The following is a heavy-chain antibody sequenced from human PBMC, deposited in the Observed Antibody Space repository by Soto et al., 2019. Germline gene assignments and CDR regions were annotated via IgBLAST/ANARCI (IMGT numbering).Heavy chain of an antibody. CDR2: LSDTGCG. V-gene: IGHV4-61*01. CDR1: GGSVISGSYY. D-gene: IGHD5-12*01. CDR3: ARAHCGYDPLGMDV. J-gene: IGHJ6*02. Sequence: QVQLQESGPGLVKPSETLSLTCTVSGGSVISGSYYWSWIRQPPGKGLEWVGCLSDTGCGDYNPSLKSRVTISVHTSKRQFSLRLNSVTAAATAFYYCARAHCGYDPLGMDVWGQGTKVTVSS.